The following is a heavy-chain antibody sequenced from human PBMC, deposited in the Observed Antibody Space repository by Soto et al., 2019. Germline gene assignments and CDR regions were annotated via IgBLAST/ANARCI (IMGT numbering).Heavy chain of an antibody. D-gene: IGHD1-7*01. CDR3: AANGVTGTSPRFDP. J-gene: IGHJ5*02. V-gene: IGHV1-58*01. Sequence: SVKVSCKASGFTFTSSAVQWVRQARGQRLEWIGWIVVGGGNANYAQKFQERVTITRDMPTSTAYMELSSLRSEDTAVYYCAANGVTGTSPRFDPWGQGTLVTVS. CDR1: GFTFTSSA. CDR2: IVVGGGNA.